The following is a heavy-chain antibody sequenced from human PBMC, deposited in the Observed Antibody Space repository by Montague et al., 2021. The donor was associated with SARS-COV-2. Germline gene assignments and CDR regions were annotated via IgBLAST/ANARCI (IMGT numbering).Heavy chain of an antibody. CDR2: IYSSGST. CDR3: ARYTRGWQPFDF. V-gene: IGHV4-59*01. J-gene: IGHJ4*02. CDR1: GGSIRSYY. Sequence: SETLSLTCTVSGGSIRSYYWSWIRQPPGKGLEWIGEIYSSGSTNYNPSLKSRVTISMDTSKSQFSLKLTSVTAADTAVYYCARYTRGWQPFDFWGQGTLVTVSS. D-gene: IGHD6-19*01.